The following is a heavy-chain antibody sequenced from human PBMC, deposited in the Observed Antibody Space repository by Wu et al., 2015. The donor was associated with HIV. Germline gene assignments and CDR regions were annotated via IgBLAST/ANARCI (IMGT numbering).Heavy chain of an antibody. CDR3: ARVGAGWLQFNALDY. CDR2: IIPIWGTA. V-gene: IGHV1-69*05. Sequence: QVQLVQSGAEVKKPGSSVKVSCKASGDTLSRFAISWVRQAPGQGLEWMGGIIPIWGTANHAQKFQGRVTTTTDEPTSTAYMELTNLTSEDTADYYCARVGAGWLQFNALDYWGQGTLVTVSS. CDR1: GDTLSRFA. D-gene: IGHD5-24*01. J-gene: IGHJ4*02.